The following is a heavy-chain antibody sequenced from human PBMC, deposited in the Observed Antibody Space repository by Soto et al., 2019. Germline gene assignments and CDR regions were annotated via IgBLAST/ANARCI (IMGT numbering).Heavy chain of an antibody. D-gene: IGHD6-13*01. CDR1: GGSISSGGYY. J-gene: IGHJ4*02. V-gene: IGHV4-31*03. CDR2: IYYSGST. CDR3: ARDRREAAAGLYYFDY. Sequence: QVQLQESGPGLVKPSQTLSLTCTVSGGSISSGGYYWSWIRQHPGKGLEWIGYIYYSGSTYYNPSLTRRVTISXXTXKXPFSLKLSSVTAADTAVYYCARDRREAAAGLYYFDYWGQGTLVTVSS.